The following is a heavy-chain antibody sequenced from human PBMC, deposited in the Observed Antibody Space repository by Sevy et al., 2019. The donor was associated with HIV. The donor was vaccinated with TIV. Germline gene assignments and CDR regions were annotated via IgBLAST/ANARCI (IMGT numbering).Heavy chain of an antibody. CDR1: GFTFSSDS. J-gene: IGHJ5*02. Sequence: GGSLRLSCAASGFTFSSDSMNWVRQAPGKGLEWISYISGSSSTIEYADSVKGRFTISRDNAKNSLYLQMNSLRDEDTAGYYCARESYSPSWFDPWGQGTLVTVSS. D-gene: IGHD5-12*01. CDR3: ARESYSPSWFDP. V-gene: IGHV3-48*02. CDR2: ISGSSSTI.